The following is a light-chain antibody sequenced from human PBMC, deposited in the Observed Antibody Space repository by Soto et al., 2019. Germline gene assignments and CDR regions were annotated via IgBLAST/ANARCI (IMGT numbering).Light chain of an antibody. CDR2: DAS. J-gene: IGKJ1*01. V-gene: IGKV1-5*01. CDR3: QQYSTYSWT. CDR1: QTISNW. Sequence: IQMTHSPSTLSASVVYRFTITFRASQTISNWLAWYQVKPGKAPKLLMHDASSLESGVPSRFSGSASGTEFTLTISSLQPDDFATYFCQQYSTYSWTFGQGTKVDI.